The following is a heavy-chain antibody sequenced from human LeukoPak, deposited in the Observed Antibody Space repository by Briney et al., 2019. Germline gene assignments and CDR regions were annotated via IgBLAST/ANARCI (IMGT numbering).Heavy chain of an antibody. Sequence: GESLKISCKGSGYSFTSYWIGWVRQMPGKGLEWMGIIYPGDSDTRYSPSFQGQVTISADKSISTAYLQWSSLKASDTAMYYCARVLAYCGGDCYRFPNYFDYWGQGTLVTVSS. CDR2: IYPGDSDT. V-gene: IGHV5-51*01. CDR1: GYSFTSYW. J-gene: IGHJ4*02. CDR3: ARVLAYCGGDCYRFPNYFDY. D-gene: IGHD2-21*02.